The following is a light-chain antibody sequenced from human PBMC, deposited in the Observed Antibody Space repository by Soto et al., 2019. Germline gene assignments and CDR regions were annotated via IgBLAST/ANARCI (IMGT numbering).Light chain of an antibody. CDR2: GAS. J-gene: IGKJ1*01. CDR1: QSVSSSY. Sequence: EIVLTQSPGTLSLSPGERATLSCRASQSVSSSYLAWYQRKPGQAPRLLIYGASSRATGIPDRFSGSGSGTDFTLTISRLEPGDFAVYYCQQYGSSPGTFGQGTKVEIK. V-gene: IGKV3-20*01. CDR3: QQYGSSPGT.